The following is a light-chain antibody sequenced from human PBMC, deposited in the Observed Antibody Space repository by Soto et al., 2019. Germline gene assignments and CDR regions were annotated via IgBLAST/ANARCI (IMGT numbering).Light chain of an antibody. CDR1: QSVSSSY. CDR3: QQYGSSPPT. V-gene: IGKV3-20*01. CDR2: SAS. Sequence: EIVLTQSPGSLSLSPGERATLSCRASQSVSSSYLAWYQQKPGQAPRLLIYSASSRATGIPDRFSGSGSGTDFTLTISRLEPEDFAGYYCQQYGSSPPTFDQGAKVEIK. J-gene: IGKJ1*01.